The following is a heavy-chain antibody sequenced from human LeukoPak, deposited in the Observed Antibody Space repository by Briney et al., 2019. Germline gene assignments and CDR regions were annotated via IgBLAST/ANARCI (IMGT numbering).Heavy chain of an antibody. CDR1: EFTFGDHA. CDR3: ARGPIQQWLYNGMDV. CDR2: IRSRAYGGTT. D-gene: IGHD5-18*01. Sequence: QPGRSLRLSCTASEFTFGDHAMSWVRQAPGKGLEWVGFIRSRAYGGTTEYAPAVKGRFLISRDDSKSIAYPHMNSLKTEDTAVYYCARGPIQQWLYNGMDVWGQGTTVSVSS. V-gene: IGHV3-49*04. J-gene: IGHJ6*02.